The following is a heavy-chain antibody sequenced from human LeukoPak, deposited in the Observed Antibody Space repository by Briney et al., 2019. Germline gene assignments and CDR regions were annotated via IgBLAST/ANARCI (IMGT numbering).Heavy chain of an antibody. CDR1: GFIVGNNY. J-gene: IGHJ4*02. Sequence: QPGGSLRLSCAASGFIVGNNYMSWVRQDPGRGLEWVSVIYRDGSTYDADSVKGRITISRDNSKNTLFLQTNSLRAEDTAVYYFAREGVGVTGRNLGFEYWGQGTLVTVSS. CDR3: AREGVGVTGRNLGFEY. CDR2: IYRDGST. V-gene: IGHV3-53*01. D-gene: IGHD1-26*01.